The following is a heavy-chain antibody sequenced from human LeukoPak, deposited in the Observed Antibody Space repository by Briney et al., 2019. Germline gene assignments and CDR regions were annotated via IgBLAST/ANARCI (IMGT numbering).Heavy chain of an antibody. V-gene: IGHV3-49*03. CDR3: TRDPISSGWYDY. CDR1: GFTFGDYA. D-gene: IGHD6-19*01. J-gene: IGHJ4*02. CDR2: IRSKAYGGTT. Sequence: GGSLRLSCTASGFTFGDYAMSWFRQAPGKGLEWVGFIRSKAYGGTTEYAAFVKGRFTISRDDSKSIAYLQMNSLKTEDTAVYYCTRDPISSGWYDYWGQGTLVTVSS.